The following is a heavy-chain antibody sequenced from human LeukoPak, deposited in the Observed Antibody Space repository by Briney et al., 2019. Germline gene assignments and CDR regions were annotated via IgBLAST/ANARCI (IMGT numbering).Heavy chain of an antibody. V-gene: IGHV4-39*07. CDR1: GGSISSSSYY. Sequence: SETLSLTCTVSGGSISSSSYYWGWIRQPPGKGLEWIGSIYYSGSTYYNPSLKSRVTISVDTSKNQFSLKLSSVTAADTAVYYCARRAMVQGMPVYFDLWGRGTLVTVSS. CDR2: IYYSGST. CDR3: ARRAMVQGMPVYFDL. J-gene: IGHJ2*01. D-gene: IGHD5-18*01.